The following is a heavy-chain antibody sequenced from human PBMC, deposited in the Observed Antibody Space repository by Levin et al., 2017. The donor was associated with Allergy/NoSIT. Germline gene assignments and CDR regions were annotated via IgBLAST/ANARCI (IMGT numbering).Heavy chain of an antibody. V-gene: IGHV3-21*01. Sequence: TGGSLRLSCAASGFTFSGYTMNWVRQAPGKGLEWVSSITSTTSGIDYADSVKGRFTISRDNAKNSLFLQMNSLRAEDTAVYYCARSFDNWGQGTLVTVSS. CDR3: ARSFDN. CDR1: GFTFSGYT. CDR2: ITSTTSGI. J-gene: IGHJ4*02.